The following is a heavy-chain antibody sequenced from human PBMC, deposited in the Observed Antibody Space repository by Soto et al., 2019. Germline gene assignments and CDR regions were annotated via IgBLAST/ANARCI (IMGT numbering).Heavy chain of an antibody. CDR3: AAEDIVATYLFDY. CDR2: INHSGST. J-gene: IGHJ4*02. D-gene: IGHD5-12*01. CDR1: GGSFSGYY. V-gene: IGHV4-34*01. Sequence: SETLSLTCAVYGGSFSGYYWSWIRQPPGKGLEWIGEINHSGSTNYNPSLKSRVTISVDTSKNQFSLKLSSVTAADTAVYYCAAEDIVATYLFDYWGQGTLVTVSS.